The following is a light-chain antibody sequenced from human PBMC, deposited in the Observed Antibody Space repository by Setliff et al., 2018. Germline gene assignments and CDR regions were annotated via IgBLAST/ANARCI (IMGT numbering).Light chain of an antibody. Sequence: QPVLTQSPSASASLGASVKLTCTLSSGHGSFAIAWHQQQPEKGPRYMMKLNSDGSHSKGDGIPDRFSGSSSGAERYLTISSLQSEDEADYYCQTWGTGIRVFGGGT. CDR3: QTWGTGIRV. CDR1: SGHGSFA. J-gene: IGLJ3*02. CDR2: LNSDGSH. V-gene: IGLV4-69*01.